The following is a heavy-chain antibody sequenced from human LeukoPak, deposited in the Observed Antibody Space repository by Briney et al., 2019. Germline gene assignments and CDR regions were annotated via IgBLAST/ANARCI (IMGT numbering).Heavy chain of an antibody. CDR1: GGSISSSHYY. Sequence: SSETLSLTCTVSGGSISSSHYYWRWIRQPPGKGLEWIGSICYSGSTYYNPSLKSRVTISVDTSKNQFSLKLSSVTAADTAVYYCARWLGVVRSTYYFDYWGQGTLVTVSS. V-gene: IGHV4-39*07. CDR3: ARWLGVVRSTYYFDY. J-gene: IGHJ4*02. D-gene: IGHD3-3*01. CDR2: ICYSGST.